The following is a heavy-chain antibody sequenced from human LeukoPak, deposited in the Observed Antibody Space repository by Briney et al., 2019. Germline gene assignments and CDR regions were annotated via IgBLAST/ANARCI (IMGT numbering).Heavy chain of an antibody. CDR3: ATYGGDWKFDS. J-gene: IGHJ4*02. Sequence: SDTLSLTCGASDGSLDIYYWMFVRQPPGKGLQWIGEITYRGSPYYHPSLENRVAISIDASQRHFSLRLNSVTAADTAVYYCATYGGDWKFDSWGQGILVTVSS. D-gene: IGHD2-21*01. CDR2: ITYRGSP. CDR1: DGSLDIYY. V-gene: IGHV4-34*01.